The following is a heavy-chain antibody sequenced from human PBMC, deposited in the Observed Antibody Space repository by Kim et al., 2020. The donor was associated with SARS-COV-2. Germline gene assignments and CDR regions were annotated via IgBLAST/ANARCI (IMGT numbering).Heavy chain of an antibody. V-gene: IGHV3-30*18. CDR1: GFTFSSYG. CDR2: ISHDESTK. CDR3: XKDXXATXYXHXXX. J-gene: IGHJ6*01. Sequence: GGSLRLSCAASGFTFSSYGMHWVRQAPGKGLEWVAVISHDESTKYYADSVKGRXXXXXXXXXNTLYXQMNSLRVEXTXVXXXXKDXXATXYXHXXXXXXGT.